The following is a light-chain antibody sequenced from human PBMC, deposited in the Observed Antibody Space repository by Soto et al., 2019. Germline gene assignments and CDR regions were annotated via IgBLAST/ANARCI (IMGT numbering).Light chain of an antibody. J-gene: IGKJ1*01. V-gene: IGKV3D-15*01. CDR3: QQYNNWPRT. Sequence: EIVMTQPPATLSVSPGERATLSCRASQSVNTNVAWYQQEPGQAPRLLIYGASTRATGIPARFSGSVSGTEFALTISSLQSEDFAVYYCQQYNNWPRTFGQGTKVDIK. CDR2: GAS. CDR1: QSVNTN.